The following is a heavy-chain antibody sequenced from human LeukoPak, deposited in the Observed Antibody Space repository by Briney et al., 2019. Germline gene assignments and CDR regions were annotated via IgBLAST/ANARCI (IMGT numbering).Heavy chain of an antibody. CDR3: ARHPAYYSNYNFDY. V-gene: IGHV4-39*01. J-gene: IGHJ4*02. CDR1: GGSISSSSYS. D-gene: IGHD4-11*01. Sequence: PSETPSLTCTVSGGSISSSSYSWGWIRQPPGKGLEWVGRIYYSGSTYYNPSLKSRVTISVDTSKNQFSLKLSSVTAADTAVYYCARHPAYYSNYNFDYWGQGTLVTVSS. CDR2: IYYSGST.